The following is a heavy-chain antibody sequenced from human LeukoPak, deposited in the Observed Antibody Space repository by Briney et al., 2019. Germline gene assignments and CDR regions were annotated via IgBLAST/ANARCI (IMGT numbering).Heavy chain of an antibody. CDR2: TSGSGGST. CDR3: ASDSAWNLHGGYLDH. J-gene: IGHJ4*02. CDR1: GFTFSSYW. V-gene: IGHV3-23*01. Sequence: GGSLRLSCAASGFTFSSYWMSWVRQAPGKGLEWVSATSGSGGSTYYADSVKGRFTISRDNSKNTLYLQMNSLRSEDTAVYYCASDSAWNLHGGYLDHWGQGTLVSVSS. D-gene: IGHD2-15*01.